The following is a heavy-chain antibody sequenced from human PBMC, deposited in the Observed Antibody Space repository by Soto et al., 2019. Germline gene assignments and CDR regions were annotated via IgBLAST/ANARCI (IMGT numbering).Heavy chain of an antibody. CDR2: ISSSGSTI. V-gene: IGHV3-48*03. D-gene: IGHD2-21*02. Sequence: GGSLRLSCAASGFTCSSYEMNWVRQAPGKGLEWVSYISSSGSTIYYADSVKGRFTISRDNAKNSLYLQMNSLRAEDTAVYYCAREFYCGGDCYYNDAVDIWGQGTRVTVSS. J-gene: IGHJ3*02. CDR3: AREFYCGGDCYYNDAVDI. CDR1: GFTCSSYE.